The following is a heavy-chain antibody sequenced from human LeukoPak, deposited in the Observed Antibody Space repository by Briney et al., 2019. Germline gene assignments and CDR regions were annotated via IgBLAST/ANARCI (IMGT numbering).Heavy chain of an antibody. V-gene: IGHV4-59*01. D-gene: IGHD1-26*01. CDR3: ARALGVGATRRYFDY. CDR2: IYYSGST. J-gene: IGHJ4*02. CDR1: GGSISSYY. Sequence: SKTLSLTCTVSGGSISSYYWSWIRQPPGKGLEWIGYIYYSGSTNYDPSLKSRVTISVDTSKNQFSLKLSSVTAADTAVYYCARALGVGATRRYFDYWGQGTLVTVSS.